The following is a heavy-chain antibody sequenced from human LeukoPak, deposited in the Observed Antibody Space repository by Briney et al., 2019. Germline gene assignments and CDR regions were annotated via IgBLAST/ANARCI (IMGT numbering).Heavy chain of an antibody. V-gene: IGHV4-39*01. J-gene: IGHJ4*02. Sequence: SETLSLTCTVSGGSISSSSHHWGWIRQPPGKGLEWLGSIYYSGATYYNSSLTRRVTISVDTSKNQFSLKLSSVTAADTAVYFCTRVRTGSQSDYWGQGTLVTVSS. D-gene: IGHD3/OR15-3a*01. CDR2: IYYSGAT. CDR3: TRVRTGSQSDY. CDR1: GGSISSSSHH.